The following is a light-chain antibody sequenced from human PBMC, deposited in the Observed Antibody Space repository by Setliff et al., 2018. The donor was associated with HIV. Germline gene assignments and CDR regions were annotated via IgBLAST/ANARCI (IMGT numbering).Light chain of an antibody. J-gene: IGLJ2*01. V-gene: IGLV2-14*03. CDR1: SSDVGAYKY. Sequence: LTQPDTVSASPGQSITISCTGTSSDVGAYKYVSWYQQHPGKAPKLLIYEVNNRPSGVSSRFSGSKSGNTASLTISGLQPEDEADYYCNSFTRTNTLIFGGGTKVTVL. CDR3: NSFTRTNTLI. CDR2: EVN.